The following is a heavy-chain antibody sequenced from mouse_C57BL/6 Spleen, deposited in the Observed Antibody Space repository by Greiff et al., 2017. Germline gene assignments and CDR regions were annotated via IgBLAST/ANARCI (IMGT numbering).Heavy chain of an antibody. V-gene: IGHV7-3*01. CDR1: GFTFTDYY. J-gene: IGHJ4*01. CDR3: ARYARLGMDY. CDR2: IRNKANGYTT. Sequence: EVKLVESGGGLVQPGGSLSLSCAASGFTFTDYYMSWVRQPPGKALEWLGFIRNKANGYTTEYSASVKGRFTISRDNSQSILYLQMNALRAEDSATYYCARYARLGMDYWGQGTSVTVSS.